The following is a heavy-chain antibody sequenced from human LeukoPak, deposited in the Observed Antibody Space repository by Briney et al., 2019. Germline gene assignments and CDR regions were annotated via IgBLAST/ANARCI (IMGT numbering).Heavy chain of an antibody. Sequence: GGSLRLSCAASGFTFSSYSMNWVRQAPGKGLEWVSSISSSSSYIYYADSVKGRFTISGDNAKNSLYLQMNSLRAEDTAVYYCAREGQWLGPYYYYGMDVWGQGTTVTVSS. CDR1: GFTFSSYS. CDR2: ISSSSSYI. V-gene: IGHV3-21*01. CDR3: AREGQWLGPYYYYGMDV. J-gene: IGHJ6*02. D-gene: IGHD6-19*01.